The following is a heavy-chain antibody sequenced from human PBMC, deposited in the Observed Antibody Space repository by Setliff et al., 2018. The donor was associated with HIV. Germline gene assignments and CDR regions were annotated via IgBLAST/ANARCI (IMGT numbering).Heavy chain of an antibody. V-gene: IGHV3-23*01. CDR2: ISGSGRKT. J-gene: IGHJ4*02. CDR3: ANSPARPPFDC. Sequence: GGSLRLSCKATGFSFSLYAMSWVRQAPGKGLEWVSSISGSGRKTYYGDSVKGRFTISRDNSWDTVDLQMNTLRAEDTAVYYCANSPARPPFDCWGQGALVTVSS. CDR1: GFSFSLYA. D-gene: IGHD6-6*01.